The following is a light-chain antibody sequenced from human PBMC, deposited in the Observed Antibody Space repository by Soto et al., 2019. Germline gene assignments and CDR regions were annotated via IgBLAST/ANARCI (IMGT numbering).Light chain of an antibody. CDR1: QSIITS. J-gene: IGKJ3*01. V-gene: IGKV3-15*01. CDR3: QQYTNWPFT. Sequence: EILMTQSPATLSASPGERATLSCRASQSIITSLAWYQQKPGQAPRLLLYGASTRATGIPARFSGSGSGTELTLTISSLQSEDFAVYYCQQYTNWPFTFGPGTKVDIK. CDR2: GAS.